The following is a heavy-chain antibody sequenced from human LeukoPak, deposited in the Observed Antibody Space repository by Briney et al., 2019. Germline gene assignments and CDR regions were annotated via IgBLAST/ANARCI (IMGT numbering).Heavy chain of an antibody. J-gene: IGHJ4*02. V-gene: IGHV1-2*02. CDR3: ARGPPTYSGSYQADY. CDR1: GYTFTGYY. D-gene: IGHD1-26*01. CDR2: INPNSGGT. Sequence: GASVTVSFKASGYTFTGYYMHWVRQAPGQGLKWMGWINPNSGGTNYAQKFQGRVTMTRDTSISTAYMELSRLRSDDTAVYYCARGPPTYSGSYQADYWGQGTLVTVSS.